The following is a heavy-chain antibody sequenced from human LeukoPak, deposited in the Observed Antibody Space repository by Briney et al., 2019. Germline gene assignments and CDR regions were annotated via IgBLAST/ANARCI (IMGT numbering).Heavy chain of an antibody. D-gene: IGHD1-26*01. J-gene: IGHJ5*02. CDR2: INPSGSSA. CDR1: GYTFAGYY. Sequence: ASVKVSCKASGYTFAGYYMHWVRQAPGQGLEWMGFINPSGSSAAYAQKFQGRLTMTRDMFTSTDYMELTSLTSDDTAVYYCARDNSVGETAWWFDPWGQGTLVTVSS. CDR3: ARDNSVGETAWWFDP. V-gene: IGHV1-46*01.